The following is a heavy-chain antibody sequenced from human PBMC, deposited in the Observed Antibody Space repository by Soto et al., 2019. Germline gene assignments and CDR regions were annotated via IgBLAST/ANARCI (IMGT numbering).Heavy chain of an antibody. V-gene: IGHV1-18*04. CDR2: ISAYNGNT. D-gene: IGHD1-26*01. Sequence: ASVKVSCKASGYTFTSYGISWVRQAPGQGLEWMGWISAYNGNTNYAQKLQGRVTMTTDTSTSTAYMELRSLRSDDTAVYYCARDRPLIVGGPPGYYYYGMDVWGQGTTVTVSS. J-gene: IGHJ6*02. CDR1: GYTFTSYG. CDR3: ARDRPLIVGGPPGYYYYGMDV.